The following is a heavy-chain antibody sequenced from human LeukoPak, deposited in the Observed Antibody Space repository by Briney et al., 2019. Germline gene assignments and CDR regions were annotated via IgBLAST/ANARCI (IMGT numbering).Heavy chain of an antibody. CDR1: GGTFSSYA. V-gene: IGHV1-69*04. J-gene: IGHJ3*02. Sequence: ASVKVSCKASGGTFSSYAISWVRQAPGQGLEWMGRIIPILGIANYAQKFQGRVTITADKSTSTAYMELSSLRSEDTAVYYCARGGGWLSGAFDIWGQGTMVTVSS. CDR3: ARGGGWLSGAFDI. CDR2: IIPILGIA. D-gene: IGHD2-15*01.